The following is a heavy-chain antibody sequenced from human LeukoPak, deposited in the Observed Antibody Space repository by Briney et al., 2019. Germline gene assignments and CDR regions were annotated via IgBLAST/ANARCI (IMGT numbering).Heavy chain of an antibody. CDR1: GFTFSSYA. CDR2: ISGSGDII. V-gene: IGHV3-23*01. J-gene: IGHJ4*02. CDR3: APSRGLDMIFND. Sequence: GGSLRLSCAASGFTFSSYAMTWVRQVPGKGLEWVSSISGSGDIIYYADSVKGRFTISRDNSKNTLHVQMNSLRAEDTAVYYCAPSRGLDMIFNDWGQGTLVTVSS. D-gene: IGHD2-2*03.